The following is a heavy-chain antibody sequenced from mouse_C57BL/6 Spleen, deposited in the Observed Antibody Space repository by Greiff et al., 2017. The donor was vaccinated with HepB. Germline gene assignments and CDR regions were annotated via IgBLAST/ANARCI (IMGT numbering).Heavy chain of an antibody. CDR3: ARWELENYFDY. CDR1: GYTFTDYN. V-gene: IGHV1-18*01. Sequence: EVQLKQSGPELVKPGASVKIPCKASGYTFTDYNMDWVKQSHGKSLEWIGDINPNNGATIYNQKFKGKATLTVDKSSSTAYMELRSLTSEDTAVYYCARWELENYFDYWGQGTTLTVSS. D-gene: IGHD4-1*01. J-gene: IGHJ2*01. CDR2: INPNNGAT.